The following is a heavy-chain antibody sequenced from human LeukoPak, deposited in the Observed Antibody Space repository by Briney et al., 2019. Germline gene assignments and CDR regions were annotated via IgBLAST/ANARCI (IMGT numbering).Heavy chain of an antibody. V-gene: IGHV3-21*01. CDR1: GFTFSSYE. D-gene: IGHD2-15*01. J-gene: IGHJ4*02. CDR3: ARESGYCSGGSCYPY. Sequence: GGSLRLSCAASGFTFSSYEMNWVRQAPGKGLEWVSSISSSSSYIYYADSVKGRFIISRDNAKNSLYLQMNSLRAEDTAVYYCARESGYCSGGSCYPYWGQGTLVTVSS. CDR2: ISSSSSYI.